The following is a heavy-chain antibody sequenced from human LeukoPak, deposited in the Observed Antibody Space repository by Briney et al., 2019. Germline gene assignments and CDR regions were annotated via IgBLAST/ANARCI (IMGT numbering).Heavy chain of an antibody. Sequence: SETLSLTCTVSGDSISSHLYYWGWIRQTPGKGLEWIASIYNSVSTFYNPSLKSRVTISLDTSKNQFSLRLNSVTAADTAVYYCSKDLKVPAAMGAFDIWGQGTMVTVSS. CDR2: IYNSVST. J-gene: IGHJ3*02. CDR3: SKDLKVPAAMGAFDI. V-gene: IGHV4-39*07. CDR1: GDSISSHLYY. D-gene: IGHD2-2*01.